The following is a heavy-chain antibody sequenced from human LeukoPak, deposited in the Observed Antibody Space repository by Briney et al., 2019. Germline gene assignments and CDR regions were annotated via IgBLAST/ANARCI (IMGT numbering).Heavy chain of an antibody. CDR3: AKRTRGYSYGTLDY. D-gene: IGHD5-18*01. J-gene: IGHJ4*02. CDR2: ISGGGDGA. V-gene: IGHV3-23*01. CDR1: GFSLSSYR. Sequence: HPGGSLRLSCAASGFSLSSYRMNWVRQAPGKGLEWVSTISGGGDGALYADSVKGRFTISRDNSKNTLFLQMNSLRAEDTAVYYCAKRTRGYSYGTLDYWGQGTLVTVSS.